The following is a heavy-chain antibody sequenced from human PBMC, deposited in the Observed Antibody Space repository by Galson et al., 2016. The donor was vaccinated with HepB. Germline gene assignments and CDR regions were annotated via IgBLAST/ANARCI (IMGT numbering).Heavy chain of an antibody. V-gene: IGHV4-59*01. CDR3: ARATPQLGGFDS. J-gene: IGHJ4*02. CDR1: GGSMSNTY. CDR2: IFDSVIT. Sequence: SETLSLTCSVSGGSMSNTYWSWIRQPPGKGLEWIGYIFDSVITNYNPSLKSRVTISVDTSKNHFSLRLNSVTAADTAVYYCARATPQLGGFDSWGQGTLVTVSS. D-gene: IGHD6-13*01.